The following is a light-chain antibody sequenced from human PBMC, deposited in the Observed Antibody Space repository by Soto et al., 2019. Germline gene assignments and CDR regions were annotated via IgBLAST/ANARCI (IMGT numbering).Light chain of an antibody. J-gene: IGLJ3*02. V-gene: IGLV1-40*01. CDR3: QSYASSLSAVV. Sequence: QSVLTQPPSVSGAPGQRVTISCTGSSSNIGADYDVHWYQQLPGTAPKLLIYGNSNRPSGVPDRFSGSKSGTSASLAITGLQAEYEADYYCQSYASSLSAVVFGGGTNLTVL. CDR1: SSNIGADYD. CDR2: GNS.